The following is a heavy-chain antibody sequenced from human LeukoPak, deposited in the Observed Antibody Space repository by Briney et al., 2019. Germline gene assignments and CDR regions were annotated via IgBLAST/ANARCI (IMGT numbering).Heavy chain of an antibody. Sequence: GGSLRLSCAASGFTFSSYWMSWVRQAPGKGLEWVANIKQDGSEKYYVDSVKGRFTISRDNAKNSLYLQMNSLRAEDTAVYYCARGLRPPSSSWYVGAWFDPWGQGTLVTVSS. CDR3: ARGLRPPSSSWYVGAWFDP. D-gene: IGHD6-13*01. CDR2: IKQDGSEK. CDR1: GFTFSSYW. J-gene: IGHJ5*02. V-gene: IGHV3-7*01.